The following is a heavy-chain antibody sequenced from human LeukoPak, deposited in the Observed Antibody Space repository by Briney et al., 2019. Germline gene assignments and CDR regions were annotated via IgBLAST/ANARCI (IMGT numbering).Heavy chain of an antibody. CDR1: GLTFSNVW. Sequence: GGSFRLSCAASGLTFSNVWMSWVRQAPGKGLEWVGRIKTKTDGGTTDYAAPVKGRFTISRDDSKDTLYLQMNSLKTEDTAVYYCTTLSVPVDYWGQGALVTVSS. D-gene: IGHD2-2*01. V-gene: IGHV3-15*01. CDR3: TTLSVPVDY. J-gene: IGHJ4*02. CDR2: IKTKTDGGTT.